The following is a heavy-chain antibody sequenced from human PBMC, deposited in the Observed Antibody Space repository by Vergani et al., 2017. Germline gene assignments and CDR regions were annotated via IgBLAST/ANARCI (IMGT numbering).Heavy chain of an antibody. J-gene: IGHJ3*02. Sequence: QVQLVQSGAEVKKPGSSVKVSCKASGGTFSSYAISWVRQAPGQGLEWMGGIIPIFGTANYAQKFQGRVTITADESTSTAYMELSSLRSEDTAVYYCARDGYNWNHDGGDAFDIWGQGTMVTVSS. CDR1: GGTFSSYA. V-gene: IGHV1-69*01. D-gene: IGHD1-1*01. CDR2: IIPIFGTA. CDR3: ARDGYNWNHDGGDAFDI.